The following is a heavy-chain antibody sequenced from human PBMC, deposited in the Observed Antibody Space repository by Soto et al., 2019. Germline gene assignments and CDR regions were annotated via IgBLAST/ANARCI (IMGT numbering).Heavy chain of an antibody. V-gene: IGHV4-31*03. J-gene: IGHJ4*02. D-gene: IGHD3-3*01. CDR1: GGSISSGGNY. Sequence: PSETLSLTCTVSGGSISSGGNYWSWIRQHPGKGLEWIGYISYSGSTYYNPSLKSRVTISVDTSKNQFSLKLTSVTAADTAVYFCARSAALSQDFWSVALDYWGQGTLVTVSS. CDR3: ARSAALSQDFWSVALDY. CDR2: ISYSGST.